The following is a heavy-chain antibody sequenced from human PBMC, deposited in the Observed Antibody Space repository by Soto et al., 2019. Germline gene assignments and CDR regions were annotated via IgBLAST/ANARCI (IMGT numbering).Heavy chain of an antibody. Sequence: GGSLRLSCAASGFTFGSYAMHWVRQAPGKGLEWVAVISYDGSNKYYVDSVKGRFTISRDNSKNTLYLQMNSLRADDTAVYYCAREEYSSGWYSARYFDYWGQGTLVTVSS. D-gene: IGHD6-19*01. CDR3: AREEYSSGWYSARYFDY. V-gene: IGHV3-30*03. CDR1: GFTFGSYA. CDR2: ISYDGSNK. J-gene: IGHJ4*02.